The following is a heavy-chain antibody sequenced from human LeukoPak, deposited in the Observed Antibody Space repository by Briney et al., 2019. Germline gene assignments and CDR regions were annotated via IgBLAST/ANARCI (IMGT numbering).Heavy chain of an antibody. D-gene: IGHD3-22*01. CDR1: GFTFSGSA. CDR2: IRSKANCYAT. CDR3: TRRTVVDDY. Sequence: PGGSLRLSCAASGFTFSGSAMHWVRQASGKGLEWVGRIRSKANCYATAYAASVKGRFTISRDDSKNTAYLQMNSLKTEDTAVYYCTRRTVVDDYWGQGTLVTVSS. V-gene: IGHV3-73*01. J-gene: IGHJ4*02.